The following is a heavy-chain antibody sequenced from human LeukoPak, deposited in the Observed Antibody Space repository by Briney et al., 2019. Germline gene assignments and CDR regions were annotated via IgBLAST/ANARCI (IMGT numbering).Heavy chain of an antibody. CDR1: GGSLSGYY. Sequence: PSETLSLTCAVYGGSLSGYYWSWIRQPPGKGLEWIGSIYYSGSTYYNPSLKSRVTISVDTSKNQFSLKLSSVTAADTAVYYCASPKSYDFWRPDAFDIWGQGTMVTVSS. CDR2: IYYSGST. CDR3: ASPKSYDFWRPDAFDI. V-gene: IGHV4-34*01. J-gene: IGHJ3*02. D-gene: IGHD3-3*01.